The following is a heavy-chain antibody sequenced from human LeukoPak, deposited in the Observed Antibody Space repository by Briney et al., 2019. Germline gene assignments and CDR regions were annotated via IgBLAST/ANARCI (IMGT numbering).Heavy chain of an antibody. D-gene: IGHD3-22*01. Sequence: SSGDYYWSWIRQPPGKGLEWVSGISWNSGSIGYADSVKGRFTISRDNAKNSLYLQMNSLRAEDTALYYCAKATGSGYLRSGFGAFDIWGHGTMVTVSS. V-gene: IGHV3-9*01. CDR1: SSGDYY. CDR2: ISWNSGSI. J-gene: IGHJ3*02. CDR3: AKATGSGYLRSGFGAFDI.